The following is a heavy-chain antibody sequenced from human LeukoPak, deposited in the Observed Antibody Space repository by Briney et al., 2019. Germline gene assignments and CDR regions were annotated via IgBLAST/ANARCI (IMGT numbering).Heavy chain of an antibody. V-gene: IGHV3-48*03. Sequence: GGSLRLSCAASGFTFSSYEMNWVRQAPGKGLEWVSYISSSGSTIYYADSVRGRFTISRDSSKNTLFLQMNSLRAEDTAVYYCAKGRYYNILTGYYVRRGLDYWGQGTLVTVSS. CDR3: AKGRYYNILTGYYVRRGLDY. CDR2: ISSSGSTI. CDR1: GFTFSSYE. D-gene: IGHD3-9*01. J-gene: IGHJ4*02.